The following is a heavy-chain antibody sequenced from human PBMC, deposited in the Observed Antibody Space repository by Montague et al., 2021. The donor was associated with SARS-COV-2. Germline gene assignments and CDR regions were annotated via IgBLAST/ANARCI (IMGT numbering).Heavy chain of an antibody. J-gene: IGHJ4*02. CDR2: VSHPGSA. D-gene: IGHD2-21*01. V-gene: IGHV4-34*01. CDR1: SEAFNGYY. CDR3: ARGVYNRVIFVASPRYYFDI. Sequence: SETLSLTCAVYSEAFNGYYWTWIRQPPGKGLEWIGEVSHPGSAKYNPSLKSRVTISVDTYRKQVSLRLTSVTAADTATYYCARGVYNRVIFVASPRYYFDIWGLGALVTVSS.